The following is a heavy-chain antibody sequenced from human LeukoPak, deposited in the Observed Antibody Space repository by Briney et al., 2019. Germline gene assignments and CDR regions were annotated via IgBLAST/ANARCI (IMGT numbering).Heavy chain of an antibody. CDR3: ARQRGTSRNQNFDY. J-gene: IGHJ4*02. Sequence: KPGGSLRLSCAASGFTFSSYSMNWVRQAPGKGLEWVSSISGSSSYIYYTDSVKGRFTISRDNAKNSLYLQMSSLRAEDTAVYYCARQRGTSRNQNFDYWGQGTLVTVSS. D-gene: IGHD2-2*01. V-gene: IGHV3-21*01. CDR1: GFTFSSYS. CDR2: ISGSSSYI.